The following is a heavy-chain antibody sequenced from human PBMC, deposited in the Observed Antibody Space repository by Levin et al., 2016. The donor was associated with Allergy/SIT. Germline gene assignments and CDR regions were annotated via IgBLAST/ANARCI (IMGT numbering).Heavy chain of an antibody. CDR3: ATGYDGAGFFDY. J-gene: IGHJ4*02. CDR1: GFSVSINY. CDR2: IYSGGST. D-gene: IGHD3-22*01. V-gene: IGHV3-53*01. Sequence: GESLKISCAASGFSVSINYMSWVRQAPGKGPEWVSVIYSGGSTYYADSVKGRFTISRDNSKNTLYLQMNSLRAEDTALYYCATGYDGAGFFDYWGQGTLVTVSS.